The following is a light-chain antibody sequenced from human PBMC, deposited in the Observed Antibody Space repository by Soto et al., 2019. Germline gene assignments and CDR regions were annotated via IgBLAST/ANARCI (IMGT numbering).Light chain of an antibody. CDR3: SSYTSSAPGVL. CDR1: SSDVGGSDY. V-gene: IGLV2-14*03. Sequence: QSALTQPASVSGSPVQSITISCSGTSSDVGGSDYVSWYQQHPGEAPKLMIYDVSYRPSGISNRFSGSKSGNTASLTISGLQAEDEADYFCSSYTSSAPGVLFGGGTKLTVL. J-gene: IGLJ2*01. CDR2: DVS.